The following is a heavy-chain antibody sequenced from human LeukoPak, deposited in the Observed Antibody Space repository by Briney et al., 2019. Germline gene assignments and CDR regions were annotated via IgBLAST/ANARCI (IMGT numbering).Heavy chain of an antibody. CDR2: MNPNSGNT. V-gene: IGHV1-8*02. Sequence: ASVKVSCKASGYTFTDYYIHWVRQATGQGLEWMGWMNPNSGNTGYAQKFQGRVTMTRNTSISTAYMELSSLRSEDTAVYYCARIKRGYSYGNFDYWGQGTLVTVSS. D-gene: IGHD5-18*01. CDR3: ARIKRGYSYGNFDY. J-gene: IGHJ4*02. CDR1: GYTFTDYY.